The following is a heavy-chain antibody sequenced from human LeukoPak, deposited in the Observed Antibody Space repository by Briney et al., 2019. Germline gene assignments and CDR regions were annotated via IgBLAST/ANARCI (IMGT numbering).Heavy chain of an antibody. V-gene: IGHV3-21*01. CDR1: GFTFISYN. CDR2: ISSSSSYI. Sequence: GGSLRLSCAASGFTFISYNMNWVRQAPGKGLEWVSSISSSSSYIFYADSVKGRFTISRDNAKNSLYLQMNSLRAEDTAVYYCARDLQGPGELLSPYYFDSWGQGTLVTVSS. CDR3: ARDLQGPGELLSPYYFDS. J-gene: IGHJ4*02. D-gene: IGHD3-10*01.